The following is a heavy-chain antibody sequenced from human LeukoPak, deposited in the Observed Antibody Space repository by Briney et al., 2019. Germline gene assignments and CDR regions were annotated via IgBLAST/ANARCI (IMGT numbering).Heavy chain of an antibody. CDR2: INLSGST. D-gene: IGHD3-22*01. CDR3: ARAYDSSGYCFDA. J-gene: IGHJ4*02. V-gene: IGHV4-34*01. CDR1: GGSFSGYY. Sequence: NPPETLSLTCAVYGGSFSGYYWSWIRQPPGKGLEWIGEINLSGSTKYNPALKSRVTISVDTSKNQFSLKLSSVTAADTAVYYCARAYDSSGYCFDAWGQGTLVTVSS.